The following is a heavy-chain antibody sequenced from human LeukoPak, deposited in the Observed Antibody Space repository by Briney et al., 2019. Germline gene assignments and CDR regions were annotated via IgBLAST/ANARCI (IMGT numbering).Heavy chain of an antibody. CDR2: ISGDGGST. Sequence: GGSLRLSCAASGFTFSSYAMSWVRQAPGKGLEWVSAISGDGGSTYYADSVKGRFTISRDNSKNSLYLQMNSLRTEDTALYYCAKDNGMGDCDYWGQGTLVTVSS. CDR1: GFTFSSYA. D-gene: IGHD5-24*01. J-gene: IGHJ4*02. V-gene: IGHV3-43*02. CDR3: AKDNGMGDCDY.